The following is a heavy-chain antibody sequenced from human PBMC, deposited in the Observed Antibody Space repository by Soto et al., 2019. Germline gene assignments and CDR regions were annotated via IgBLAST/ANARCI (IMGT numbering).Heavy chain of an antibody. D-gene: IGHD3-3*01. V-gene: IGHV3-66*01. CDR1: GFTVSSNY. CDR2: IYSGGST. CDR3: ARGRKKYDYYYYMDV. Sequence: GGSLRLSCAASGFTVSSNYMSWVRQAPGKGLEWVSVIYSGGSTYYADSVKDRFTISRDNSKNTLYLQMNSLRAEDTAVYYCARGRKKYDYYYYMDVWGKGTTVTVSS. J-gene: IGHJ6*03.